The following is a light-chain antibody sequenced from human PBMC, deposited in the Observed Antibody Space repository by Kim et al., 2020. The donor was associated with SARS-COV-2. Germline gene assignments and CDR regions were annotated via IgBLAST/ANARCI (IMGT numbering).Light chain of an antibody. CDR3: TTWDDGLNGYV. V-gene: IGLV1-44*01. Sequence: QSVLTQPPSASGTPGQRVTISCSGGGSNIGRNAVNWYQQLPGTAPKLVVCHDHQRPSGIPDRFSGSRSGTSASLAISGLQPEDEADYYCTTWDDGLNGYVFGTGTKVTVL. J-gene: IGLJ1*01. CDR1: GSNIGRNA. CDR2: HDH.